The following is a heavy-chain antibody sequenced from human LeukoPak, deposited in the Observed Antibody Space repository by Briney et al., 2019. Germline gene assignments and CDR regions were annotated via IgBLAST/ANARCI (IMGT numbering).Heavy chain of an antibody. J-gene: IGHJ4*02. CDR3: ARDARSSGWLGNFDY. V-gene: IGHV1-18*01. CDR2: ISAYNGNT. CDR1: GYTFTSYG. Sequence: GASVKVSCKASGYTFTSYGISWVRQAPGQGLEWMGWISAYNGNTNYAQKLQGRVTMTTDTSTSTAYMELRSLRSDDTAVYYCARDARSSGWLGNFDYWGQGTLVTVSS. D-gene: IGHD6-19*01.